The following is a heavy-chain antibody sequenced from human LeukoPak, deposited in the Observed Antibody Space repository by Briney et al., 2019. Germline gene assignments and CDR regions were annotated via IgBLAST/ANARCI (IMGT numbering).Heavy chain of an antibody. CDR3: ATFTGGTSKDHDY. J-gene: IGHJ4*02. D-gene: IGHD1-1*01. CDR2: INHSGST. V-gene: IGHV4-34*01. Sequence: SETLSLTCAVYGGSFSGYYWSWIRQPPGKGLEWIGEINHSGSTNYNPSLKSRVTISVDTSKNPFSLKLSSVTAADTAVYYCATFTGGTSKDHDYWGQGTLVTVSS. CDR1: GGSFSGYY.